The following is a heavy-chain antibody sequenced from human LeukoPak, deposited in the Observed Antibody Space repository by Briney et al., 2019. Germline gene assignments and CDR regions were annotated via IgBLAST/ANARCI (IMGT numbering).Heavy chain of an antibody. Sequence: TSETLSLTCTVSGGSISSSTYFWGWIRQPPGKGLEWIGTIYYSGSTYYNPSLKSRVTISVDTSKNQFSLKLSSVTAADTAVYYCARESLTWLQSRTSWFDPWGQGALVTVSS. V-gene: IGHV4-39*07. CDR1: GGSISSSTYF. D-gene: IGHD5-24*01. J-gene: IGHJ5*02. CDR2: IYYSGST. CDR3: ARESLTWLQSRTSWFDP.